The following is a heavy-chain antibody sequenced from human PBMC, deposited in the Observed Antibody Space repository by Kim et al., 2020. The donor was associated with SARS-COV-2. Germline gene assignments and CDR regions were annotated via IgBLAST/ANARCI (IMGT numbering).Heavy chain of an antibody. CDR1: GYTFTSYA. J-gene: IGHJ6*02. CDR3: ARFVLLWFGELSYYYYGMDV. D-gene: IGHD3-10*01. Sequence: ASVKVSCKASGYTFTSYAMNWVRQAPGQGLEWMGWINTNTGNPTYAQGFTGRFVFSLDTSVSTAYLQISSLKAEDTAVYYCARFVLLWFGELSYYYYGMDVWGQGTTVTVSS. V-gene: IGHV7-4-1*02. CDR2: INTNTGNP.